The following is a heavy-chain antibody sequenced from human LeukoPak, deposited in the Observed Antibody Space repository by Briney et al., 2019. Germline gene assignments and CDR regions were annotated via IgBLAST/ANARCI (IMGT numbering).Heavy chain of an antibody. CDR2: IYNSGST. V-gene: IGHV4-59*01. CDR3: ARMTPGDYFRY. J-gene: IGHJ4*02. CDR1: RGSISNYY. Sequence: PSETLSLTCTVSRGSISNYYWSWIRQPPGKGLEWIGYIYNSGSTNYNPSLKSRVTISVDTSKNQFSLKLSSVTAADTAVYYCARMTPGDYFRYWGQGTLVTVSS.